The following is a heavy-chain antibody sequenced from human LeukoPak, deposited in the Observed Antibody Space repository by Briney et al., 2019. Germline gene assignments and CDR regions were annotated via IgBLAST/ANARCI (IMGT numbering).Heavy chain of an antibody. D-gene: IGHD2-2*01. CDR3: ARIVVPAAMYYYYMDV. J-gene: IGHJ6*03. CDR1: GFIFTDYG. Sequence: GGSLRLSCAASGFIFTDYGMHWVRQAPGKGLEWLTFIRYDGSDKYYADSVKGRFTISRDNSKNTLYLQMNSLRAEDTAVYYCARIVVPAAMYYYYMDVWGKGTTVTVSS. CDR2: IRYDGSDK. V-gene: IGHV3-30*02.